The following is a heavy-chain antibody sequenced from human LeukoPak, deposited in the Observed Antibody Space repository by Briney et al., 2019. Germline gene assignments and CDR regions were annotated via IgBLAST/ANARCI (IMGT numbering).Heavy chain of an antibody. Sequence: GPSLRPSCAAAGFTFTSYWMHWVRQAPGKGRVWVSRINSDVISTSYADSVKGRFTISRDNAKNTLYLQKNSLRAEDTAVYYCARDIYYYDSSGGDYWGQGTLVTVSS. CDR3: ARDIYYYDSSGGDY. CDR2: INSDVIST. D-gene: IGHD3-22*01. J-gene: IGHJ4*02. V-gene: IGHV3-74*01. CDR1: GFTFTSYW.